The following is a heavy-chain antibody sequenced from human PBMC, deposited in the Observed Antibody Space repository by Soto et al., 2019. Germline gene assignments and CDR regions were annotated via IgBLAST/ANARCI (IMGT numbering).Heavy chain of an antibody. J-gene: IGHJ6*03. Sequence: GGSLRLSCAASGFTFSSYWMSWVRQAPGKGLEWVANIKQDGSEKYYVDSVKGRFTISRDNAKNSLYLQMNSLRAEDTAVYYCGISVGYYYYMDVWGKGTTVTVSS. V-gene: IGHV3-7*01. CDR2: IKQDGSEK. CDR3: GISVGYYYYMDV. CDR1: GFTFSSYW. D-gene: IGHD1-26*01.